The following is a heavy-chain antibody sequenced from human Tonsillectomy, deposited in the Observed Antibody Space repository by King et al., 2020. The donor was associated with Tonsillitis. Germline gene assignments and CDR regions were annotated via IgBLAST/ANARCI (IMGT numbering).Heavy chain of an antibody. V-gene: IGHV3-21*01. Sequence: VQLVESGGGLVKPGGSLRLSCAASGFTFSSYTMTWVRQAPGKGLEWVSSISSSGTYIYYADSVKGRFNISRDNAKNSLYLQMNSLRAEDTGVYYCARDSNDFWSGYYNHWGQGTLVTVSS. CDR1: GFTFSSYT. D-gene: IGHD3-3*01. CDR3: ARDSNDFWSGYYNH. J-gene: IGHJ5*02. CDR2: ISSSGTYI.